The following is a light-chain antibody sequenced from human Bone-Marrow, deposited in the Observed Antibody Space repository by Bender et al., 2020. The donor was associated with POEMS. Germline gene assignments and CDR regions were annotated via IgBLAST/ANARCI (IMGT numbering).Light chain of an antibody. J-gene: IGLJ1*01. CDR2: DVS. CDR3: CSYAGDSTFL. Sequence: QSALTQPASVSGSPGQSITISCTGTSSDVGNYNLVSWYQQHPGKAPKLMIYDVSERPSWISNRFSGSQSGNTASLIISALQAEDEADYYCCSYAGDSTFLFGRGTKVGVL. V-gene: IGLV2-23*02. CDR1: SSDVGNYNL.